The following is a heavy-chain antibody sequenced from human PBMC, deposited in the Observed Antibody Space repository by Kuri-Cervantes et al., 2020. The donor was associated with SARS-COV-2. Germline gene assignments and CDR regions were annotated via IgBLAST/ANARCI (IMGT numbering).Heavy chain of an antibody. V-gene: IGHV3-23*01. CDR3: AKDRVGVQDF. J-gene: IGHJ4*02. CDR1: GFTFADYA. CDR2: ISASGGSA. Sequence: GGSLRLSCAASGFTFADYAMSWVRQAPGKGLEWVSSISASGGSANYADSVKGRLTVSRDNSKNTLYLQINSLRAEDTAMYYCAKDRVGVQDFWGQGTLVTVSS. D-gene: IGHD2-21*01.